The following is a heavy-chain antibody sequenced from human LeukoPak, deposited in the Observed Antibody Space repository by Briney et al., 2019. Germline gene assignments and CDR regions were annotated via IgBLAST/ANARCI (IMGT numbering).Heavy chain of an antibody. D-gene: IGHD2-2*01. Sequence: GRSLRLSCAASGFTFSSYGMHWVRQAPGKGLERVAVIWYDGSNKYYADSVKGRFTISRDNSKNTLYLQMNSLRAEDTAVYYCARGLVVVPAHMDVWGKGTTVTVSS. J-gene: IGHJ6*04. CDR2: IWYDGSNK. CDR3: ARGLVVVPAHMDV. CDR1: GFTFSSYG. V-gene: IGHV3-33*01.